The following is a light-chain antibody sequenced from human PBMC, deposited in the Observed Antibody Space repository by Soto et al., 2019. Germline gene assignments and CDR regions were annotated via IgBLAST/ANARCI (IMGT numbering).Light chain of an antibody. CDR2: GAS. V-gene: IGKV3-20*01. Sequence: ALTMSPGALSLSKKSRPTLSCMAIQSVAANYLAWYQQKRGQAPRLLIYGASSRATGIPDRFSGSGSGTDFTLTISRLEPEDFAVYYCQQYGSSHSITFGQGTRLAIK. CDR1: QSVAANY. CDR3: QQYGSSHSIT. J-gene: IGKJ5*01.